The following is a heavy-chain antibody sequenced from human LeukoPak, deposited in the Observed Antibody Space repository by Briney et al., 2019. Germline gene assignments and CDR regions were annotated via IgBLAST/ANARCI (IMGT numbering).Heavy chain of an antibody. CDR2: ISSNGGRT. CDR1: GLTFSRYA. J-gene: IGHJ3*02. Sequence: GGSLRLSCSASGLTFSRYAMHWVRQARGEGREYVSSISSNGGRTYYVGSVKGRFTISRDNSKNTLYLQMSSLRVEDTAVYYCVKDRDGCSGGSWYAPGDAFDIWGQGTMVTVSS. CDR3: VKDRDGCSGGSWYAPGDAFDI. V-gene: IGHV3-64D*09. D-gene: IGHD2-15*01.